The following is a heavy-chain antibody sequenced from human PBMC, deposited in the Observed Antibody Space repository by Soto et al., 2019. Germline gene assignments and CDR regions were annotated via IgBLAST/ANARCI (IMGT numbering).Heavy chain of an antibody. Sequence: GSVKVYFKASGYAFTSYGISLVRQAPGQGLEWMGWISAYNGNTNYAQKLQGRVTMTTGTSTSTAYMGLRSLRSDDAAVYYCAREKYYYDSSGPHLDYWGQGTMVTVSS. CDR3: AREKYYYDSSGPHLDY. V-gene: IGHV1-18*01. J-gene: IGHJ4*02. D-gene: IGHD3-22*01. CDR2: ISAYNGNT. CDR1: GYAFTSYG.